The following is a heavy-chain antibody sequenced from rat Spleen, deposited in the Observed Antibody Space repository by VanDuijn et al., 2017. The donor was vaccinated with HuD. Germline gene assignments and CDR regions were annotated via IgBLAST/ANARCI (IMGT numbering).Heavy chain of an antibody. CDR3: TRADHIMGIGDA. CDR2: ISPSGNYT. D-gene: IGHD1-9*01. V-gene: IGHV5S13*01. Sequence: EVQLVESGGGLVQPGRSLKLSCAASGFVFSSYGMNWVRQAPPKGLKWVASISPSGNYTFYRDSVKGRFTISRDNAKSALYLQMDSLRSEDTATYYCTRADHIMGIGDAWGQGTSVTVSS. CDR1: GFVFSSYG. J-gene: IGHJ4*01.